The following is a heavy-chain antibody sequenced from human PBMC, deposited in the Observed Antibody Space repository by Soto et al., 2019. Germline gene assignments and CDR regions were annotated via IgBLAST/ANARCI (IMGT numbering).Heavy chain of an antibody. Sequence: QVQLQESGPGLVKPSETLSLTCTVSGGSVSGGSYCWSWIRQPPGKGLECIGYVYNSGSTTYNPSLLSPVTISVDTYTTQCSLGLSSVAAADTAVYYCARVPLTTYFELWGRGSLVTVSS. CDR3: ARVPLTTYFEL. CDR2: VYNSGST. D-gene: IGHD3-9*01. V-gene: IGHV4-61*01. CDR1: GGSVSGGSYC. J-gene: IGHJ2*01.